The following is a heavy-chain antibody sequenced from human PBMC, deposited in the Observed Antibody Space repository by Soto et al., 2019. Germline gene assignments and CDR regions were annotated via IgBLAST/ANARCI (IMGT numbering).Heavy chain of an antibody. J-gene: IGHJ6*03. CDR2: NSSSGSTI. D-gene: IGHD3-9*01. V-gene: IGHV3-48*03. CDR3: ARDLGQYCYWMDRMRGRGCEV. Sequence: GGSLRLSCAASGFTFSSYEMNWDRQAPGKGLEWVSYNSSSGSTIYYADSVKGRFTISRDNDKNSLYLQMNSLRDEDTADYYSARDLGQYCYWMDRMRGRGCEVGGKEKIVYVSS. CDR1: GFTFSSYE.